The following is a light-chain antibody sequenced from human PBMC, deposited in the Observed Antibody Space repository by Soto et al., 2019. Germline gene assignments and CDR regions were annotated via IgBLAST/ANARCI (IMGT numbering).Light chain of an antibody. CDR3: CSHAGSSSWV. CDR1: SSDVGLYDY. Sequence: QSALTQPASVSGSPGQSITISCTGTSSDVGLYDYVSWYQQQPGKAPKLMIYEGTERPPGVSNRFSGSESGNTASLTISGLQPEDEADYYCCSHAGSSSWVFGGGTKVTVL. J-gene: IGLJ3*02. V-gene: IGLV2-23*01. CDR2: EGT.